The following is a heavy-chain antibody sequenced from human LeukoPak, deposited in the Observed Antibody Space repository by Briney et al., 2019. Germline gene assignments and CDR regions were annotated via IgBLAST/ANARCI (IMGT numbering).Heavy chain of an antibody. Sequence: PGGSLKLSCAASGFTFSSSAMHWVRQASGKGLEWLARIRSKADSYTTADAASVKGRFIVSRDDSKNTAYLQMNSLKTEHTAVYYCRAAADLNDYWGQGTLVTVSS. CDR2: IRSKADSYTT. CDR3: RAAADLNDY. CDR1: GFTFSSSA. D-gene: IGHD6-13*01. V-gene: IGHV3-73*01. J-gene: IGHJ4*02.